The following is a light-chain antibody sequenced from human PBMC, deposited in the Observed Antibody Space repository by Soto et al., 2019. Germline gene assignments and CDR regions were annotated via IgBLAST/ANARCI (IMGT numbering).Light chain of an antibody. CDR3: QSYDSSLSGWV. V-gene: IGLV1-40*01. CDR1: SSNIVAGYD. CDR2: GNS. J-gene: IGLJ3*02. Sequence: QSVLTQPPSVSGAPGQRVTISCTGSSSNIVAGYDVDWYQQLPGTAPKLLIYGNSNRPSGVPDRFSGSKSGTSASLAITGLQAEDEADYYCQSYDSSLSGWVFGGGTKLTV.